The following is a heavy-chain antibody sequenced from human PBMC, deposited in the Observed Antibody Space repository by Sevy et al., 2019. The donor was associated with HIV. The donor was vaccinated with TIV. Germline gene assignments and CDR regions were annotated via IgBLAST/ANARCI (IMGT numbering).Heavy chain of an antibody. Sequence: GGSLRLSCAASGFTFDDYAMHWVRQAPGKGLEWVSGISWNSGSIGYADSVKGRFTISRDNAKNSLYLQMNSLRAEDTALYYCAKDIVEQLWLYLDDWGQRTLVTVSS. CDR1: GFTFDDYA. CDR3: AKDIVEQLWLYLDD. V-gene: IGHV3-9*01. CDR2: ISWNSGSI. J-gene: IGHJ4*02. D-gene: IGHD5-18*01.